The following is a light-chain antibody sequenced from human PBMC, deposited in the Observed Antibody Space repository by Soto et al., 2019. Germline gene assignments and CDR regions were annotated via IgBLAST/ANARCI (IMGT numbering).Light chain of an antibody. CDR1: QTINRK. CDR3: QQYNDWPPNT. J-gene: IGKJ2*01. Sequence: EIVMTQSPATLSLSPGEGVTLSCRASQTINRKLAWYQQNPGQAPRLLIHHASTRASGIPARFSGSGSGTEFTLTISSLQSEDFAVYYCQQYNDWPPNTFGQGTKLEIK. CDR2: HAS. V-gene: IGKV3-15*01.